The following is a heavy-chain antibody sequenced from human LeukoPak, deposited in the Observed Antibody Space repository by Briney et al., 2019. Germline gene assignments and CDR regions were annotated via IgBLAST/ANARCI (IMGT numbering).Heavy chain of an antibody. J-gene: IGHJ4*02. V-gene: IGHV4-39*01. CDR2: IYYSGST. CDR3: ARRQRTQIGFDY. CDR1: GGSISSSSYY. D-gene: IGHD6-25*01. Sequence: PSETLSLTCTVSGGSISSSSYYWGWIRQPPGKGLEWIGSIYYSGSTYYNPSLKSRVTISVDTSKNQFSLKLSSVTAADTAVYYCARRQRTQIGFDYWGQGTLLTVSS.